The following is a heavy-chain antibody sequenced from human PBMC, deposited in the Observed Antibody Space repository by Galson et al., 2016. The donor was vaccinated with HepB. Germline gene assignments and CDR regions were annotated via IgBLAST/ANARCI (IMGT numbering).Heavy chain of an antibody. CDR2: VSSDGSST. CDR3: ARGPGYSYVDY. J-gene: IGHJ4*02. D-gene: IGHD5-18*01. V-gene: IGHV3-30-3*01. CDR1: GFTFSNFP. Sequence: SLRLSCAASGFTFSNFPMHWVRQAPGRGLEWVAVVSSDGSSTYYADSVRGRFTISSDNSKNTLFLQMSSLRTDDTAVYYCARGPGYSYVDYWGQGTLVTVSS.